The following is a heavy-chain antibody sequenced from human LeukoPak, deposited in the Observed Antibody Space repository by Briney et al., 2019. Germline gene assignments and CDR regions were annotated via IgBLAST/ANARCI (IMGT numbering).Heavy chain of an antibody. D-gene: IGHD6-19*01. V-gene: IGHV3-21*04. CDR1: GFTFSSYS. CDR3: AKDGSAVAGTH. J-gene: IGHJ4*02. CDR2: ISSSSSYI. Sequence: GGSLRLSCAASGFTFSSYSMNWVRHAPGKGLEWVSSISSSSSYIYYADSVRSRFTISRDNSKNTLYLQMNSLRAEDTAVYYCAKDGSAVAGTHWGQGTLVTVSS.